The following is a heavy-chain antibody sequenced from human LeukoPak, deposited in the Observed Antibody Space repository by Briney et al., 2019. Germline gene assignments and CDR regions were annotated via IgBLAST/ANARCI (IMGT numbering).Heavy chain of an antibody. J-gene: IGHJ5*02. D-gene: IGHD6-13*01. V-gene: IGHV1-18*01. CDR2: ISAYNGNT. CDR3: ARDKIAAADADRGFDP. CDR1: GYTFTSYG. Sequence: ASVKVSCKASGYTFTSYGISWVRQAPGQGLEWMGWISAYNGNTNYAQKLQGRVTMTTDTSTSTAYMELRSLRSDDTAVYYCARDKIAAADADRGFDPWGQGTLVTVSS.